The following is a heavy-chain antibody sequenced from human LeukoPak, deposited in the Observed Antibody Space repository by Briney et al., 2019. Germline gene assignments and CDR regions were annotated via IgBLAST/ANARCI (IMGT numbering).Heavy chain of an antibody. CDR3: ARVLCSSGWYLDY. CDR1: GGSISSSNR. D-gene: IGHD6-19*01. CDR2: IYHSGST. Sequence: SETLSLTCAVSGGSISSSNRWSWVRQPPGKGLEWIGEIYHSGSTNYNPSLKSRVTISVDKSKNQFSLKLSSVTAADTAVYYCARVLCSSGWYLDYWGQGTLVTVSS. V-gene: IGHV4-4*02. J-gene: IGHJ4*02.